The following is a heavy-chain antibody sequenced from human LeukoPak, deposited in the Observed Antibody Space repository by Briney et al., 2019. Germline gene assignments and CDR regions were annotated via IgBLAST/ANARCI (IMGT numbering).Heavy chain of an antibody. CDR3: ARAVLTTVTTNYYYGMDV. V-gene: IGHV1-69*13. CDR2: IIPIFGTA. J-gene: IGHJ6*02. CDR1: GGTFSSYA. D-gene: IGHD4-17*01. Sequence: GASVKVFCKAAGGTFSSYAISWVRQAPGQGLEWMGGIIPIFGTANYAQKFQGRVTITADESTSTAYMELSSLRSEDTAVYYCARAVLTTVTTNYYYGMDVWGQGTTVTVSS.